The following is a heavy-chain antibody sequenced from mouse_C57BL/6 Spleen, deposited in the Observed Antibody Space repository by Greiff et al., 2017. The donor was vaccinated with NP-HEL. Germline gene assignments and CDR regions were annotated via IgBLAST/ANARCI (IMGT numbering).Heavy chain of an antibody. V-gene: IGHV1-61*01. D-gene: IGHD3-2*02. CDR2: IYPSDSET. CDR3: ARFRSGPLDY. J-gene: IGHJ2*01. Sequence: QVQLQQPGAELVRPGSSVKLSCKASGYTFTSYWMDWVKQRPGQGLEWIGNIYPSDSETHYNQKFKDKATLTVDKSSSTAYMQLSSLTSEDSAVYYCARFRSGPLDYWGQGTTLTVSS. CDR1: GYTFTSYW.